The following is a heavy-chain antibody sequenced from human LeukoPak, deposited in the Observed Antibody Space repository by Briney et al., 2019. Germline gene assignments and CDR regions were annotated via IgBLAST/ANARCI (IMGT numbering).Heavy chain of an antibody. CDR1: GFTFSSYA. CDR3: ARDRDSGGNSALDY. Sequence: PGRSLRLSCAASGFTFSSYAMHWVRQAPGKGLEWVAVISYDGSNKYYADSVKGRFTISRDNSKNTLYLQMNSLRAEDTAVYYCARDRDSGGNSALDYWGQGTLVTVSS. D-gene: IGHD4-23*01. J-gene: IGHJ4*02. V-gene: IGHV3-30*01. CDR2: ISYDGSNK.